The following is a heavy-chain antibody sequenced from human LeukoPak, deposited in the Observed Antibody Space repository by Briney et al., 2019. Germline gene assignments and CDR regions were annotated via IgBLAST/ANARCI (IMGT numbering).Heavy chain of an antibody. V-gene: IGHV4-59*02. CDR2: IYYTGST. J-gene: IGHJ4*02. CDR3: ARVSGYDWESFYDY. CDR1: GGSVSDYY. D-gene: IGHD5-12*01. Sequence: PSETLSLTCTVSGGSVSDYYWSWIRQSPGKGLEWIGYIYYTGSTSYNPSLRSRVTMSADTSKNQFSLKLSSVTAADTAVYYCARVSGYDWESFYDYWGQGTLVTVSS.